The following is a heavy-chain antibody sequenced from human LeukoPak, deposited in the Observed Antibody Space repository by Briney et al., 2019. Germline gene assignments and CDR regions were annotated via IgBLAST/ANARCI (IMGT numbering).Heavy chain of an antibody. Sequence: GGSLRLSCAASGFTVSSNYMSWVRQAPGKGLEWVANIKEDGSEKYYVDSVKGRFTISRDNAKNSLYLQMNSLRAEDTAVYYCARDGAYWGQGTLVTVSS. CDR3: ARDGAY. CDR1: GFTVSSNY. V-gene: IGHV3-7*01. D-gene: IGHD3-16*01. J-gene: IGHJ4*02. CDR2: IKEDGSEK.